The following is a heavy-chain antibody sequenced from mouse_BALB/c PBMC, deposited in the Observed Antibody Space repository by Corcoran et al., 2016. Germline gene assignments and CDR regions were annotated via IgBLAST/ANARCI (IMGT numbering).Heavy chain of an antibody. V-gene: IGHV1S136*01. CDR2: INPYNDGT. Sequence: EVQLQQSGPELVKPGASVKMSCKASGYTFTSYVMHWVKQKPGQGLEWIGYINPYNDGTKYNEKFKGKATLTSDKSSSTAYMELSSLTSEDSAVYYCATRYDETWFAYWGQGTLVIVSA. CDR3: ATRYDETWFAY. J-gene: IGHJ3*01. CDR1: GYTFTSYV. D-gene: IGHD2-14*01.